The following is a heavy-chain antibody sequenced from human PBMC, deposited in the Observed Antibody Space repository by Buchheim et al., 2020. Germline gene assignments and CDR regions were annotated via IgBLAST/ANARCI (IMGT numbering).Heavy chain of an antibody. D-gene: IGHD3-22*01. CDR1: GFTFPSYA. J-gene: IGHJ5*02. V-gene: IGHV3-23*04. CDR3: AKTLRGSYYYDATGYSSDS. CDR2: IVGSGSTT. Sequence: EVQLVESGGHFVQPGGSLRLSCAASGFTFPSYAMTWVRQAPGKGLEWVSAIVGSGSTTSYADSVRGRFNISRDNSTDTLYLQMNSLRVEDTARYFCAKTLRGSYYYDATGYSSDSWGQGTL.